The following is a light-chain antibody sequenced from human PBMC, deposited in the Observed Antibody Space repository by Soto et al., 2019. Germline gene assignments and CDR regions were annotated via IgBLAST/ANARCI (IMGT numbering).Light chain of an antibody. CDR1: QSVSSY. CDR2: GPS. J-gene: IGKJ4*01. V-gene: IGKV3-20*01. CDR3: QQYGTSLT. Sequence: EIVLTQSPATLSLSPGERATLSCRASQSVSSYVAWYQQKPGQAPRLLIYGPSNRATGIPDRFSGSGSGTDFTLTIDRLEPEDFAVYYCQQYGTSLTVGGGTKVDIK.